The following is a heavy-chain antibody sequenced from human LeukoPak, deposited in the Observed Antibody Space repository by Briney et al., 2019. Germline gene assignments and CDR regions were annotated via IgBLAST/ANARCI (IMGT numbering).Heavy chain of an antibody. CDR2: IKQDGSEK. CDR3: ARETSTEMGYDY. D-gene: IGHD5-24*01. J-gene: IGHJ4*02. V-gene: IGHV3-7*01. CDR1: GFTFSSYW. Sequence: GGSLRLSCGASGFTFSSYWMSWVRQAPGKGLEWVANIKQDGSEKYYVDSVKGRFTISRDNAKNSLYLQMNSLRAEDTAVYYCARETSTEMGYDYWGQGTLVTVSS.